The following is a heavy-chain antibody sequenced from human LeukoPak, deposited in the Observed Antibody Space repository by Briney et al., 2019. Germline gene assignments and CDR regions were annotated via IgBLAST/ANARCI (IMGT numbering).Heavy chain of an antibody. Sequence: SETLSLTCAVYGGSFSGYYWSWIRQPPGKGLEWIGEINHSGSTNYNPSLKSRVTISVDTSKNQFSLKLSSVTAADTAVYYCARPHRGGSYGFDYWGQGTLVTVSS. D-gene: IGHD1-26*01. J-gene: IGHJ4*02. V-gene: IGHV4-34*01. CDR3: ARPHRGGSYGFDY. CDR1: GGSFSGYY. CDR2: INHSGST.